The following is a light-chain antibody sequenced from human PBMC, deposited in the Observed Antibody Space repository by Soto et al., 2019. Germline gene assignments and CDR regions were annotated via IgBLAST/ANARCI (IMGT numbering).Light chain of an antibody. CDR2: GAS. V-gene: IGKV3-15*01. CDR1: QSVSSN. J-gene: IGKJ5*01. CDR3: HQYAKWPKT. Sequence: EVVVTQSPPTLSVAPGERATLSCRASQSVSSNLSWYQQKPGQAPRLLIYGASTRATGIPARFSGSGSGTEFTLTLSSLQSEDFAVSYCHQYAKWPKTFGQGAGLEI.